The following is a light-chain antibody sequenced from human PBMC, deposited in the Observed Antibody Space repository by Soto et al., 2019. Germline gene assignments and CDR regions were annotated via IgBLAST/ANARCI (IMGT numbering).Light chain of an antibody. Sequence: DIQMTQSPSSLSASIGDRVTITCQASQDITNYLNWYQQKPGKAPKLLIYDASNLETGAPSRFSGSGSGTDFTFTISSLQPEDIETYYCQQCDKLPLTFGGGTKVDIK. J-gene: IGKJ4*01. CDR3: QQCDKLPLT. CDR1: QDITNY. CDR2: DAS. V-gene: IGKV1-33*01.